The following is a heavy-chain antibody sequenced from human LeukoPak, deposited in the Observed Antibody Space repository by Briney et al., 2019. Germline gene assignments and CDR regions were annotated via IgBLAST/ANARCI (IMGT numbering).Heavy chain of an antibody. J-gene: IGHJ4*02. CDR2: NYYSGST. D-gene: IGHD2-2*01. CDR3: VTVVAAVTPSGVLDPDY. V-gene: IGHV4-39*01. Sequence: SETLSLTCTVSGGSISSSSYYWGWIRQPPGKGLEWIGSNYYSGSTYYNPSLKSRVTISVDTSKNQFSLKLSSVTAADTAVYYCVTVVAAVTPSGVLDPDYWGRGTLVTVSS. CDR1: GGSISSSSYY.